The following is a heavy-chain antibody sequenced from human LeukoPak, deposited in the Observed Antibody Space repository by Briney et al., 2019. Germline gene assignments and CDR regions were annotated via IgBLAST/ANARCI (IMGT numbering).Heavy chain of an antibody. J-gene: IGHJ4*02. CDR2: ISGSGGYT. Sequence: GGSLRLSCAASGFTVSSNYMSWVRQAPGKGLEWVSVISGSGGYTNYADSVKGRFTISRDNSKNTLYLQMNSLRVEDTAVYYCTKRRGDIYDGNSFDYWGQGTLVTVSS. CDR3: TKRRGDIYDGNSFDY. V-gene: IGHV3-23*01. D-gene: IGHD4-23*01. CDR1: GFTVSSNY.